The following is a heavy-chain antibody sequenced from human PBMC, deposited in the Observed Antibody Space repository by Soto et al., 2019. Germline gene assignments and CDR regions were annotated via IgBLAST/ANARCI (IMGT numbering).Heavy chain of an antibody. Sequence: QVQLVQSGAEVKKPGASVKVSCKASGYTFTSYGISWVRQAPGHGLEWMGWISAYNGNTNYAQKLQGRVTMTTDTSTSTAYMELRILRSDDTAVYYCARVRGDIVVVPAATPYYYYGMDVWGQGTTVTVSS. J-gene: IGHJ6*02. CDR2: ISAYNGNT. D-gene: IGHD2-2*01. CDR3: ARVRGDIVVVPAATPYYYYGMDV. V-gene: IGHV1-18*01. CDR1: GYTFTSYG.